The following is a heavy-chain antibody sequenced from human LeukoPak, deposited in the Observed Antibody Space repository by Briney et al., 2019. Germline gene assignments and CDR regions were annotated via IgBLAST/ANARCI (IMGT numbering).Heavy chain of an antibody. V-gene: IGHV3-30*02. D-gene: IGHD5-24*01. CDR2: IRSDGGKK. CDR3: AKDNEGYNNFRYYYYCMDV. CDR1: GFTVTKNG. Sequence: GGSLRLSCEASGFTVTKNGFHWVRQAPGKGLEWVAFIRSDGGKKEYVDSVRGRFIISRDASENKVYLQMNRVRVDDTAVYFCAKDNEGYNNFRYYYYCMDVWGTGTTVTVSS. J-gene: IGHJ6*03.